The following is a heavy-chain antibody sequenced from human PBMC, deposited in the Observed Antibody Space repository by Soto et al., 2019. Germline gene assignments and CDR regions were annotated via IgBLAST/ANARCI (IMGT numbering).Heavy chain of an antibody. CDR3: QNSPSTAFDY. CDR2: ISWNSGSI. V-gene: IGHV3-9*01. Sequence: GGPRTLSGHAYGLAFDDYPMPWWRQAPGKGLEWVSGISWNSGSIGYGDPVKGPFTLSSDNAKNSLYLQMNSLRPDDTGLYYCQNSPSTAFDYWGQGTLVIVSS. CDR1: GLAFDDYP. J-gene: IGHJ4*02. D-gene: IGHD4-17*01.